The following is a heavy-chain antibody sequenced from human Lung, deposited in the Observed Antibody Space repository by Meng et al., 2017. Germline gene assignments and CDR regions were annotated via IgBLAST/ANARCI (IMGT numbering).Heavy chain of an antibody. V-gene: IGHV1-2*06. CDR1: GYTFAAYW. CDR3: ARDEDISAAGKLFGDY. Sequence: QVPLVQPVREVKKPGGSVTLSCKPSGYTFAAYWIHWLRQAPGQGLEWMGRIDPNNDHTQYAQNFQGRVTMTSDTSISTVYMELNGLRSDDTAVYYCARDEDISAAGKLFGDYWGQGTLVTVSS. CDR2: IDPNNDHT. D-gene: IGHD6-13*01. J-gene: IGHJ4*02.